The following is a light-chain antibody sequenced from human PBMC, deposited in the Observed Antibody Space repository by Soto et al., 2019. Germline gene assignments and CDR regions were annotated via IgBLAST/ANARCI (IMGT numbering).Light chain of an antibody. CDR1: QSISIN. Sequence: EIVLTQSPGTLSVSPGDRVTLSCRASQSISINLAWYQHKPGQAHRLLIHGGSTRATGIPARISGSGSGTEFTLTITSLQSEDFAVYYDQQFRNWPWTFGQGTKVEVK. V-gene: IGKV3D-15*01. J-gene: IGKJ1*01. CDR2: GGS. CDR3: QQFRNWPWT.